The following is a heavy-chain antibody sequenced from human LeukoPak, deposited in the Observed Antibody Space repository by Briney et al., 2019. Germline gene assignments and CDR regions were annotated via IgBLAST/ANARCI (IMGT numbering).Heavy chain of an antibody. Sequence: SETLSLTCTVSGGSISSSSYYWGWIRQPPGKGLEWIGSIYYSGSTYYNPSLKSRVTISVDTSKNQFSLKLSSVTAADTAVYYCARLPEGLGCFDPWGQGTLVTVPS. J-gene: IGHJ5*02. CDR2: IYYSGST. V-gene: IGHV4-39*01. CDR3: ARLPEGLGCFDP. CDR1: GGSISSSSYY. D-gene: IGHD6-6*01.